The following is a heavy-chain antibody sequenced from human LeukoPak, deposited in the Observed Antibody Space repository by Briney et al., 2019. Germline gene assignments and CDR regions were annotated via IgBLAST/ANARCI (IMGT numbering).Heavy chain of an antibody. J-gene: IGHJ3*02. CDR2: ISSSASSI. Sequence: PGGSLRLSCAASGFTFSNYEMNWVRQAPGKGLEWVSYISSSASSIYYADSVKGRFTISRDNAKNSLYLQMNSLRAEDTAVYYCARGPRGGEYYDFWSGYSDAFDIWGQGTMVTVSS. D-gene: IGHD3-3*01. V-gene: IGHV3-48*03. CDR3: ARGPRGGEYYDFWSGYSDAFDI. CDR1: GFTFSNYE.